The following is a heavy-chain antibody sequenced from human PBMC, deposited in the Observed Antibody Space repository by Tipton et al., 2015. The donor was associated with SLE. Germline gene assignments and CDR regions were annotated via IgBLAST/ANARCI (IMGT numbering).Heavy chain of an antibody. CDR1: GGTFSSYA. V-gene: IGHV7-4-1*02. CDR3: ARASGGNLLIAHYYSGMDV. Sequence: QVQLVQSGAEVKKPGSSVKVSCKASGGTFSSYAMNWVRQAPGQGLEWMGWINTNTGNPTYAQGFTGRIVFSLDTSVSTAYLQISSLKAEDTAGYYCARASGGNLLIAHYYSGMDVWGQGTTVTVSS. D-gene: IGHD4-23*01. J-gene: IGHJ6*02. CDR2: INTNTGNP.